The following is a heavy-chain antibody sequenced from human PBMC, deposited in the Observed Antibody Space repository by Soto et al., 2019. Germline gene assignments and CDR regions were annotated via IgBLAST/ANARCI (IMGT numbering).Heavy chain of an antibody. J-gene: IGHJ5*02. CDR1: GYTFTSYG. CDR3: GRRIAAAGTGRGWFDP. CDR2: ISAYNGNT. Sequence: QVQLVQSGAEVKKPGASVKVSCKASGYTFTSYGISWVRQAPGQGLEWMGWISAYNGNTNYAQKLQGRVTMTTDTSTRTAYMELGSLRSDDTAVYYCGRRIAAAGTGRGWFDPWGQGTLVTVSS. D-gene: IGHD6-13*01. V-gene: IGHV1-18*01.